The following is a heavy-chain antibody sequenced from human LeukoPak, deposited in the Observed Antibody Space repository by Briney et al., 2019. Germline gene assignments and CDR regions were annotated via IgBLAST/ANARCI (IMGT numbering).Heavy chain of an antibody. CDR1: GGSISSSSYY. D-gene: IGHD2-2*01. V-gene: IGHV4-39*07. CDR3: ARGSRRLRYCSSTSCSNAEYFQH. Sequence: SETLSLTCTVSGGSISSSSYYWSWIRLPPGKGLEWIGEINHSGSTNYNPSLKSRVTISVDTSKNQFSLKLSSVTAADTAVYYCARGSRRLRYCSSTSCSNAEYFQHWGQGTLVTVSS. J-gene: IGHJ1*01. CDR2: INHSGST.